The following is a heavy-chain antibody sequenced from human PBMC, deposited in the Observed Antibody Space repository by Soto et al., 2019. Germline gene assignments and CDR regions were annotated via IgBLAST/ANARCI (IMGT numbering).Heavy chain of an antibody. CDR1: GFTFDDYA. V-gene: IGHV3-9*01. CDR2: ISWNSGSI. D-gene: IGHD3-10*01. Sequence: GGSLRLSCAASGFTFDDYAMHWVRQAPGKGLEWVSGISWNSGSIGYADSVKGRFTISRDNAKNSLYLQMNSLRAEDTALYYCAKDRGALYGSGSYYNYFDYWGQGTLVTVSS. J-gene: IGHJ4*02. CDR3: AKDRGALYGSGSYYNYFDY.